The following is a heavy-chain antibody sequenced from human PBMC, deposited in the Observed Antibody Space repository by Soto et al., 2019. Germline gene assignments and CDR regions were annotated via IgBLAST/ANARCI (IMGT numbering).Heavy chain of an antibody. Sequence: PWGSLTLSCAACGYTFSHYYMRWIRQAPGKGLEWVSYISSSGSTIYYADSVKGRFTISRDNAKNSLYLQMNSLRAEDTAVYYCARDLNSFDYCGQGTLVTVSS. V-gene: IGHV3-11*01. CDR2: ISSSGSTI. CDR1: GYTFSHYY. J-gene: IGHJ4*02. CDR3: ARDLNSFDY.